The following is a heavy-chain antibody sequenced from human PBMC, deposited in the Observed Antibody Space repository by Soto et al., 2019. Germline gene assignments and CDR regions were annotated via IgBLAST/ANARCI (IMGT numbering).Heavy chain of an antibody. V-gene: IGHV4-31*03. J-gene: IGHJ5*02. CDR3: ARETSP. D-gene: IGHD2-2*01. CDR2: IYYSGST. Sequence: SETPSPTCPVSGASLSRGWYYWGWIRQHPGKGLEWIGYIYYSGSTYYNPSLKSRVAISVDTSKNQFSLKLSSVTAADTAVYYCARETSPWGQGTLVTVSS. CDR1: GASLSRGWYY.